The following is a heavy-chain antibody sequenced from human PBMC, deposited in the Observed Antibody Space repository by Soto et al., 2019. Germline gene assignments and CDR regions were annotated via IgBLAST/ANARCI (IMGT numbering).Heavy chain of an antibody. Sequence: PSETLSLTCTVSGGSISSGDYYWSWIRQPPGKGLEWIGYIYYSGSTYYNPSLKSRVTISVDTSKNQFSLKLSSVTAADTAVYYCARARGARYFDYWDQGTLVTVSS. CDR1: GGSISSGDYY. V-gene: IGHV4-30-4*01. CDR2: IYYSGST. J-gene: IGHJ4*02. D-gene: IGHD2-15*01. CDR3: ARARGARYFDY.